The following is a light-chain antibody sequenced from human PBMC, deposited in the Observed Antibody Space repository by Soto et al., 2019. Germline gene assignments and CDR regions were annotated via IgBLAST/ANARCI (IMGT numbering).Light chain of an antibody. J-gene: IGKJ1*01. CDR1: QSVKSSY. Sequence: EIVLTQSPGTLPLSPGERATLSCRASQSVKSSYLAWYQKKIGQAPRLLIYGASSSVTGIPDRFSGSGSGTDFTLTISRLEPEDFEVYYCQQYGTSPWTFGQETKVEIK. CDR2: GAS. CDR3: QQYGTSPWT. V-gene: IGKV3-20*01.